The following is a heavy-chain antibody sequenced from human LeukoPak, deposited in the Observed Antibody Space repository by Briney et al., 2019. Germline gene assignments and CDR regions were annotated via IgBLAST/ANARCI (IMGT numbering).Heavy chain of an antibody. D-gene: IGHD1-20*01. Sequence: SETLSLTCAVSGGSISSGGYSWSWIQQPPGKGLEWIGYIYHSGSTYYNPSLKSRVTISVDRSKNQLSLKLSSVTAADTAVYYCARGITGTSRKGAFDIWGQGTMVTVSS. CDR2: IYHSGST. CDR3: ARGITGTSRKGAFDI. CDR1: GGSISSGGYS. V-gene: IGHV4-30-2*01. J-gene: IGHJ3*02.